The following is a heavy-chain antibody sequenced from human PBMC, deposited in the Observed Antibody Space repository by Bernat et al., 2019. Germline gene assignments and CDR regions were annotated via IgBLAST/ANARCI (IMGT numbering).Heavy chain of an antibody. J-gene: IGHJ4*02. Sequence: QVQLQESGPGLVKPSQTLSLTCTVSGGSISSSDSYWAWIHQPPGKGLQWIGSIYYSGRTYYNPSLRSRVTISVDTSKNQFSLELSSVTAADTAIYFCARRNSGNSFVDYWGQGTLVTVSS. CDR1: GGSISSSDSY. CDR2: IYYSGRT. V-gene: IGHV4-39*01. CDR3: ARRNSGNSFVDY. D-gene: IGHD3-22*01.